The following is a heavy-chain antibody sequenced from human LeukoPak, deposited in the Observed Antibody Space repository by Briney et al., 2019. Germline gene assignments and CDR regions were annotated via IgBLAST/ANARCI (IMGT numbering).Heavy chain of an antibody. CDR3: ARWGGGYNYWWFDP. V-gene: IGHV4-59*11. Sequence: PGGSLRLSCVASGFTFTDHSMHWVRQPPGKGLEWIGYIYYSGSTNYNPSLKSRVTISVDTSKNQFSLKLSSVTAADTAVYYCARWGGGYNYWWFDPWGQGTLVTVSS. CDR2: IYYSGST. CDR1: GFTFTDHS. D-gene: IGHD5-24*01. J-gene: IGHJ5*02.